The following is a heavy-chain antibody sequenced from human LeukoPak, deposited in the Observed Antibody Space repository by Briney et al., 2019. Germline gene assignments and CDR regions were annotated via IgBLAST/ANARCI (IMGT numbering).Heavy chain of an antibody. CDR2: IYHSGST. Sequence: SETLSLTCTVSGYSISSGYYWGWIRQPPGKGLEWIGSIYHSGSTYYNPSLKSRVTISVDTSKNQFSLKLSSVTAADTAVYYCARHYYGSGSRYFDYWGQGTLVTVSS. J-gene: IGHJ4*02. V-gene: IGHV4-38-2*02. CDR1: GYSISSGYY. D-gene: IGHD3-10*01. CDR3: ARHYYGSGSRYFDY.